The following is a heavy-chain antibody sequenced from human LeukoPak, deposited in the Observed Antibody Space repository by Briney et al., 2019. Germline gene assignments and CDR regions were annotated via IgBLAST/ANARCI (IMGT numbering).Heavy chain of an antibody. CDR3: ARAGYSGYGDY. CDR1: GFTFSSYS. Sequence: GGSLRLSCAASGFTFSSYSMSWVRRAPGKGLEWVSSISSSSSYIYYADSVKGRFTISRDNAKNSLYLQMNSLRAEDTAVYYCARAGYSGYGDYWGQGTLVTVSS. J-gene: IGHJ4*02. D-gene: IGHD5-12*01. V-gene: IGHV3-21*01. CDR2: ISSSSSYI.